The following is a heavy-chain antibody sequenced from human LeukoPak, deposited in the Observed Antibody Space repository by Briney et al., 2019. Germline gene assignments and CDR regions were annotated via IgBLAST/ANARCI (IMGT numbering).Heavy chain of an antibody. Sequence: PGGSLRLSCAASGFDFEGYTMTWVRQAPGKGLEWVSLISATSSDINYAESVRGRFTITRDNAKNSLFLQMDSLRVEDTAIYYCAKGLFSGFDKYLDSWGQGTLVTVSS. CDR3: AKGLFSGFDKYLDS. CDR1: GFDFEGYT. J-gene: IGHJ4*02. CDR2: ISATSSDI. V-gene: IGHV3-21*04. D-gene: IGHD5-12*01.